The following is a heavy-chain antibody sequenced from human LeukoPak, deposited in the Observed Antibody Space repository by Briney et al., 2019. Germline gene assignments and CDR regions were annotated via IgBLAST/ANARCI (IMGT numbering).Heavy chain of an antibody. D-gene: IGHD5-12*01. Sequence: SETLSLTCTVSGGSISSYYWSWIRRPPGKGLEWIGYIYYSGSTNYNPSLKSRVTISVGTSKNQFSLKLSSVTAADTAVYYCARGAPDYDYDFDYWGQGTLVTVSS. CDR3: ARGAPDYDYDFDY. CDR2: IYYSGST. CDR1: GGSISSYY. V-gene: IGHV4-59*01. J-gene: IGHJ4*02.